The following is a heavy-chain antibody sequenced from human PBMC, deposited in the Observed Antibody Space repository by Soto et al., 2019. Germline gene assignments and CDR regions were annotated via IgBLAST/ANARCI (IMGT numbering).Heavy chain of an antibody. CDR1: GDSISSNY. J-gene: IGHJ5*02. D-gene: IGHD3-16*01. CDR3: AKTKEGGFDP. CDR2: FHYSANT. V-gene: IGHV4-59*01. Sequence: SETRSLTCTVSGDSISSNYWSWIRQPPGKGLEWIGYFHYSANTNYNPSLKSRVIISVDTSKNQFFLKLTSVTATDTAVYYCAKTKEGGFDPWGQGILVTVSS.